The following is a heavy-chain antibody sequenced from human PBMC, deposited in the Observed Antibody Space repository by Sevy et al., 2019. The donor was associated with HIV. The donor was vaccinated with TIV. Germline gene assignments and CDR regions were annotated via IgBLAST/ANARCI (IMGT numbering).Heavy chain of an antibody. Sequence: ASVKVSCKGSGYPFTSFGISWVRQAPGQGLEWMGWINTNNGNANYAQKYQGRVTMTRDISTSTAYMELRSLRSDDTAVYYCAKDRGYCSGGSCYIQVWGQGTLVTVSS. CDR1: GYPFTSFG. J-gene: IGHJ1*01. V-gene: IGHV1-18*01. CDR2: INTNNGNA. CDR3: AKDRGYCSGGSCYIQV. D-gene: IGHD2-15*01.